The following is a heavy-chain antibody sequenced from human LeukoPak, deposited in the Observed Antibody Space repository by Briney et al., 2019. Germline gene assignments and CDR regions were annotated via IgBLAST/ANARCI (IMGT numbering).Heavy chain of an antibody. Sequence: SETLSLTCAVYGGSFSSYYWSWIRQPPGKGLEWIGEINHSGSTNYNPSLKSRVTISVDTSKNQFSLKLSSVTAADTAVYYCARAPYCGGDCYSYYFDYWGQGTLVTVSS. J-gene: IGHJ4*02. CDR2: INHSGST. D-gene: IGHD2-21*02. CDR3: ARAPYCGGDCYSYYFDY. V-gene: IGHV4-34*01. CDR1: GGSFSSYY.